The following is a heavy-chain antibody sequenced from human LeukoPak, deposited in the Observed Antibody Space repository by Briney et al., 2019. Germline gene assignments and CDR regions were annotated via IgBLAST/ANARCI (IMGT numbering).Heavy chain of an antibody. Sequence: GGSLRLSCAASGFTFSSYWMHWVRQAPGKGLVWVSRINSDGSSTSYADSVKGRFTISRDNAKNTLYLQMNSLRAEDTAVYYCAKDRRAGSYDYWGQGTLVTVSS. CDR3: AKDRRAGSYDY. D-gene: IGHD3-10*01. CDR1: GFTFSSYW. J-gene: IGHJ4*02. V-gene: IGHV3-74*01. CDR2: INSDGSST.